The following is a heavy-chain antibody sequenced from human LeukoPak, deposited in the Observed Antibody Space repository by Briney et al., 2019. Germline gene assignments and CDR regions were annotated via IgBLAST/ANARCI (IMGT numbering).Heavy chain of an antibody. CDR3: ARERVYDYGDYKHGYAFDI. CDR2: INHSGST. D-gene: IGHD4-17*01. Sequence: PSETLSLTCTVSGGSINRGSYYWTWIRQPPGKGLEWIGEINHSGSTNYNPSLKSRVTISVDTSKNQFSLKLSSVTAADTAVYYCARERVYDYGDYKHGYAFDIWGQGTMVTVSS. CDR1: GGSINRGSYY. J-gene: IGHJ3*02. V-gene: IGHV4-39*07.